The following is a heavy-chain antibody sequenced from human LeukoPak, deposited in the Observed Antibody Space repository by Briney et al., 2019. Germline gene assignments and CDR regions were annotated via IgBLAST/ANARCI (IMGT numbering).Heavy chain of an antibody. CDR1: GFTVSSSY. V-gene: IGHV3-30-3*01. CDR3: ARLGVSSHNDY. J-gene: IGHJ4*02. Sequence: GGSLRLSCAASGFTVSSSYMSWVRQAPGKGLEWVAVISYDGSNQYYADSVKGRFTISRDNYKNPLYLQMNSLRAEDTAVYYCARLGVSSHNDYWGQGTLVPVSS. D-gene: IGHD3-16*01. CDR2: ISYDGSNQ.